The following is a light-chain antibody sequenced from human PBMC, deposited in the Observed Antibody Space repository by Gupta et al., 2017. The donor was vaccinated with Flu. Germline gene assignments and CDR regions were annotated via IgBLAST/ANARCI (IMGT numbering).Light chain of an antibody. J-gene: IGKJ1*01. CDR3: QQYGSTPQT. V-gene: IGKV3-20*01. Sequence: ENVLTQSPGTLSLSPGERATLSCRASQSVSSSYLAWYQQKPGQAPRLLIYGASSRATGIPDRFSGSGSGTDFTFTISRLEPEDFAVYYCQQYGSTPQTFGQGTKVEIK. CDR1: QSVSSSY. CDR2: GAS.